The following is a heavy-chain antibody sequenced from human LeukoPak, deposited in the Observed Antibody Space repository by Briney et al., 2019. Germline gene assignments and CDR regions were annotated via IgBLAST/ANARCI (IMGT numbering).Heavy chain of an antibody. Sequence: GGSLRLSCAASGFTFTGFAIHWARQASGKGLEWIGRIRSKPNSYATTYAASVKGRFTISRDDSKNTAYLQMNSLKIEDTAVYYCIRPLGAAAGTYFDPWGQGTLVTVSS. CDR2: IRSKPNSYAT. D-gene: IGHD6-13*01. CDR3: IRPLGAAAGTYFDP. CDR1: GFTFTGFA. V-gene: IGHV3-73*01. J-gene: IGHJ5*02.